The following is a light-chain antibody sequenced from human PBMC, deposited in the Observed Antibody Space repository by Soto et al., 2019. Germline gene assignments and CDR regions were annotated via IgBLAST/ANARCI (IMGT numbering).Light chain of an antibody. Sequence: QLVLTQPPSAYASLGASVKLTCTLSSGHSSYAIAWHQQQPEKGPRYLMKLNSDGSHSKGDGIPDRFSGSSSGAERYLTISSLQSEDEADYYCQTWGTGIRVFGGGTKLTVL. V-gene: IGLV4-69*01. CDR3: QTWGTGIRV. CDR1: SGHSSYA. CDR2: LNSDGSH. J-gene: IGLJ3*02.